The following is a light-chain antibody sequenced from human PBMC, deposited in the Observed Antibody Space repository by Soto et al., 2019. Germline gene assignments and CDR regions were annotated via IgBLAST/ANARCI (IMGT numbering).Light chain of an antibody. V-gene: IGLV1-44*01. CDR3: AAWDDSLNAVV. Sequence: QSVLTQPPSASGTPGQRVTISCSGXSSNIGSNTVNWYQQLPGTAPKLLIYSNNQRPSGVPDRFSGSKSGTSASLAISGLQSEDEADYYCAAWDDSLNAVVFGGGTKLTVL. CDR2: SNN. CDR1: SSNIGSNT. J-gene: IGLJ2*01.